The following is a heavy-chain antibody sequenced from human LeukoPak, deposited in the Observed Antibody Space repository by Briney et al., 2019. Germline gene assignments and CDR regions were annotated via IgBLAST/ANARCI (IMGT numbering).Heavy chain of an antibody. Sequence: SETLSLTCTVSGGSISNYYWIWIRQPPGKGLEWIGYIYYSGTTKYNPSLKSRATISVDTSKNQFSLNLNSVTAADTAVYYCARGAYSRGWYLEYWGQGTLVTVSS. V-gene: IGHV4-59*01. J-gene: IGHJ4*02. CDR2: IYYSGTT. D-gene: IGHD6-19*01. CDR1: GGSISNYY. CDR3: ARGAYSRGWYLEY.